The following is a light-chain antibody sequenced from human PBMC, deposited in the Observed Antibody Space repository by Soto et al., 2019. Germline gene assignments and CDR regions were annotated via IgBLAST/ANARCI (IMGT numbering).Light chain of an antibody. CDR2: GAS. Sequence: EIVLTQSPGTLSLSPGERATLSCRASQSVSSSYLACYQQKPGQAPRLLIYGASSRATGIPDRFSGSGSGTEFTLTISRLEPEDSAVYYCQQYDNWPSTFGGGTKVDIK. V-gene: IGKV3-20*01. CDR3: QQYDNWPST. CDR1: QSVSSSY. J-gene: IGKJ4*01.